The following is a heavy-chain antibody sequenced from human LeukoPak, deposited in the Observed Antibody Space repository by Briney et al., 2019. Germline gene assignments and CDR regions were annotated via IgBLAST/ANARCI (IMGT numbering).Heavy chain of an antibody. CDR2: IIPIFGTA. J-gene: IGHJ6*03. D-gene: IGHD6-19*01. CDR1: GGTFSSYA. CDR3: ASRISGIAVALSYYYYMDV. Sequence: SVKVSRKASGGTFSSYAISWVRQAPGQGLEWMGGIIPIFGTANYAQKFQGRVTITADESTSTAYMELSSLRSEDTAVYYCASRISGIAVALSYYYYMDVWGKGTTVTVSS. V-gene: IGHV1-69*13.